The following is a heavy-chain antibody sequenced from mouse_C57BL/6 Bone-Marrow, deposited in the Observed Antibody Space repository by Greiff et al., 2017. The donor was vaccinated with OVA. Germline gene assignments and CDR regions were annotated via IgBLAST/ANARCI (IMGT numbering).Heavy chain of an antibody. V-gene: IGHV5-2*01. D-gene: IGHD1-1*01. CDR2: INRDGGGT. J-gene: IGHJ4*01. CDR3: ARHYGNLYAMDY. CDR1: EYDFTSHD. Sequence: DVQLVEPGGGLVQPGESLKLSCESYEYDFTSHDMSWVSKTPEQGLEWVADINRDGGGTYYHDTMESRFIFSRDNTKKTLYLQMSSLRSEGTALDYCARHYGNLYAMDYWGQGTSVTVSS.